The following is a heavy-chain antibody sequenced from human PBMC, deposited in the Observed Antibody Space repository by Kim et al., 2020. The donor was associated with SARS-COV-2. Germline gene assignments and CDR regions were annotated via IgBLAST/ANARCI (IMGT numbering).Heavy chain of an antibody. J-gene: IGHJ4*02. CDR1: GGTFSSYA. Sequence: SVKVSCKASGGTFSSYAISWVRQAPGQGLEWMGGIIPIFGTANYAQKFQGRVTITADESTSTAYMELSSLRSEDTAVYYCARAGGERGYYYDSSGYYPFVYWGQGTLVTVSS. CDR3: ARAGGERGYYYDSSGYYPFVY. D-gene: IGHD3-22*01. CDR2: IIPIFGTA. V-gene: IGHV1-69*13.